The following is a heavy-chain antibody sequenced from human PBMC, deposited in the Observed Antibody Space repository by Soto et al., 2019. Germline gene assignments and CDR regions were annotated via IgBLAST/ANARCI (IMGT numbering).Heavy chain of an antibody. D-gene: IGHD3-22*01. J-gene: IGHJ4*02. CDR2: IKSKTDGGTT. V-gene: IGHV3-15*01. CDR1: GFTFSNAW. Sequence: LTLSCAACGFTFSNAWMSWLRQAPVKGLEWVGRIKSKTDGGTTDYAAPVKGRFTISRDDSKNTLYLQMNSLKTEDTAVYYCTTDGDSGLIVWYFDYWGQGTMVTVSS. CDR3: TTDGDSGLIVWYFDY.